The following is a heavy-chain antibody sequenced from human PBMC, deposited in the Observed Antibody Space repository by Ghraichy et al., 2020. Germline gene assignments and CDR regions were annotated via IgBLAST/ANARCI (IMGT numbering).Heavy chain of an antibody. CDR2: IYYSGST. CDR1: GGSVSSGSYY. CDR3: ARDSAIFGVVIL. J-gene: IGHJ4*02. V-gene: IGHV4-61*01. D-gene: IGHD3-3*01. Sequence: ETLSLTCTVSGGSVSSGSYYWSWIRQPPGKGLEWIGYIYYSGSTNYNPSLKSRVTISVDTSKNQFSLKLSSVTAADTAVYYCARDSAIFGVVILWGQGTLVTVSS.